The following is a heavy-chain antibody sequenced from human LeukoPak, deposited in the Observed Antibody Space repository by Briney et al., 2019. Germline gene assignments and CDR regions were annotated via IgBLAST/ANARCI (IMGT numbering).Heavy chain of an antibody. Sequence: GGSLRLSCAASGFTFSNAWMNWVRQAPGKGLEWVSTITTSDGNTYYADSVKGRFTVSRDNSKNTLFLQMNSLRAEDTAVYYCAKDGGLWVSAHWGDSWGRGTLVTVSS. V-gene: IGHV3-23*01. CDR2: ITTSDGNT. D-gene: IGHD7-27*01. CDR1: GFTFSNAW. J-gene: IGHJ4*02. CDR3: AKDGGLWVSAHWGDS.